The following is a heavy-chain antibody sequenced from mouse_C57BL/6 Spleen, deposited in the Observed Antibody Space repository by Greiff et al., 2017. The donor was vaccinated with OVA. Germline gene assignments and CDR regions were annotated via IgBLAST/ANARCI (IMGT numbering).Heavy chain of an antibody. CDR2: INPSNGRT. D-gene: IGHD1-1*01. CDR3: ARSFYYGGRYYFDY. J-gene: IGHJ2*01. CDR1: GYTFTSYW. V-gene: IGHV1-53*01. Sequence: QVQLQQPGTELVKPGASVKLSCKASGYTFTSYWMHWVKQRPGQGLEWIGNINPSNGRTNSNEKFKSKATLTVDKSSSTAYMQLSILTSEDLAVYDCARSFYYGGRYYFDYWGQGTTLTVSS.